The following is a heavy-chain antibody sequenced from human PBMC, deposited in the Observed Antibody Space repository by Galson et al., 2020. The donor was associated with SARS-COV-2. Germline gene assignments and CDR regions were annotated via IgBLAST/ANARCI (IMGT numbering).Heavy chain of an antibody. V-gene: IGHV4-59*01. CDR2: IYYSGST. CDR3: AREGIVGATGLDY. D-gene: IGHD1-26*01. J-gene: IGHJ4*02. Sequence: SETLSLTCTVSGGSISSYYWSWIRQPPGKGLEWIGYIYYSGSTNYNPSLKSRVTISVDTSKNQFSLKLSSVTAADTAVYYCAREGIVGATGLDYWGQGTLVTVSS. CDR1: GGSISSYY.